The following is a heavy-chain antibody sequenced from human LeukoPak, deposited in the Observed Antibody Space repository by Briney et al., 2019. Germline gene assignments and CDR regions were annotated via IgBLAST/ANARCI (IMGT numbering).Heavy chain of an antibody. Sequence: GGSLRLSCAASGFTFSSYGMHWVRQAPGKGLEWVSSISSSITYIYYADSVKGRFTISRDNAKNSLYLQMNSLRAEDTAVYYCARVSGGYTYDIDYWGQGTLVTVSS. CDR2: ISSSITYI. CDR1: GFTFSSYG. V-gene: IGHV3-21*01. D-gene: IGHD5-18*01. CDR3: ARVSGGYTYDIDY. J-gene: IGHJ4*02.